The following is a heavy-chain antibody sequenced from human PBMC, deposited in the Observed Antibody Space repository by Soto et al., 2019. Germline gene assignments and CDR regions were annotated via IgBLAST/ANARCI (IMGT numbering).Heavy chain of an antibody. CDR2: IIPILGIA. CDR3: ARDSSRTWIQLWSFDY. J-gene: IGHJ4*02. CDR1: GGTFSSYT. V-gene: IGHV1-69*04. D-gene: IGHD5-18*01. Sequence: GASVKVSCKASGGTFSSYTIRWVRQAPGQGLEWMGRIIPILGIANYAQKFQGRVTITADKSTSTAYMELSSLRSEDTAVYYCARDSSRTWIQLWSFDYWGQGTLVTVSS.